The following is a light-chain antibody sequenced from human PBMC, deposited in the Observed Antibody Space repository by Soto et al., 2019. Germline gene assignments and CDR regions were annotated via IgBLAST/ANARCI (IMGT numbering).Light chain of an antibody. CDR1: QSISSW. CDR2: KAS. CDR3: QQYNSYLT. V-gene: IGKV1-5*03. Sequence: DIPMTQSPSTLSASVGDRVTITCRASQSISSWLAWYQQKPGKAPKLLIYKASSLESGVPSRFSGSGSGTEFTLTISSLQPDYFATYYCQQYNSYLTFGGGTKVEIK. J-gene: IGKJ4*01.